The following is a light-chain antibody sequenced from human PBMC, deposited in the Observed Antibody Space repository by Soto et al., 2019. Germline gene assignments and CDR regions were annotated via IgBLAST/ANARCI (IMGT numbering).Light chain of an antibody. CDR1: QGISNY. CDR2: AAS. J-gene: IGKJ2*01. CDR3: QNYNSAPYT. Sequence: DIQMTHSPSSLSASVGDRVTITCRASQGISNYLAWYQQNPGKVPKLLIYAASTLQSGVPSRFSVSGSGTDFTLTISSLKPEDVATYYCQNYNSAPYTFRQRTKLEI. V-gene: IGKV1-27*01.